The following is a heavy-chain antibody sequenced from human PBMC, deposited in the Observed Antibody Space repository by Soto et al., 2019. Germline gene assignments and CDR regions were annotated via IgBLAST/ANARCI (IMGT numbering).Heavy chain of an antibody. D-gene: IGHD1-26*01. CDR2: HYSGGST. CDR1: GFSVSSNY. Sequence: GGSLRLSCAISGFSVSSNYLSWVRQAPGKGLKWVSVHYSGGSTYYADSVQGRFTISRDKSNNTLYLQMRRVRAEDTAVYFCARHRHPRGTVGATSPLDPWGQGTQVTVSS. J-gene: IGHJ5*02. CDR3: ARHRHPRGTVGATSPLDP. V-gene: IGHV3-53*01.